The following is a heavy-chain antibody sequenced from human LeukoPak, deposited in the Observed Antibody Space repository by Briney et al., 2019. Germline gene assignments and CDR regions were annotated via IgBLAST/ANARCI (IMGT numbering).Heavy chain of an antibody. V-gene: IGHV3-7*03. J-gene: IGHJ6*04. CDR2: IKQDRSEK. CDR3: ARKAYGLDV. CDR1: GFTFSSYW. Sequence: GGSLRLSCAPSGFTFSSYWMSWVRQAPGKGLEWVANIKQDRSEKYYVDSVKGRFTISRDNAKNSLYLQMNSLRAEDTAVYYCARKAYGLDVWGKGTTVTVSS.